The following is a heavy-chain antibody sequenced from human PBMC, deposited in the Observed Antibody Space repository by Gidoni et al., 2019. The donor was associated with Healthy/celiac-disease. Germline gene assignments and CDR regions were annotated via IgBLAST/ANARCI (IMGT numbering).Heavy chain of an antibody. CDR1: GGSFSGYY. CDR3: AIGGRLLWVGELYD. CDR2: INHSGST. J-gene: IGHJ4*02. V-gene: IGHV4-34*01. D-gene: IGHD3-10*01. Sequence: QVQLQQWGAGLLKPSETLSLTCAVYGGSFSGYYWSWIRQPPGKGLEWIGEINHSGSTNYNPSLKSRVTISVDTSKNQFSLKLSSVTAADTAVYYCAIGGRLLWVGELYDWGQGTLVTVSS.